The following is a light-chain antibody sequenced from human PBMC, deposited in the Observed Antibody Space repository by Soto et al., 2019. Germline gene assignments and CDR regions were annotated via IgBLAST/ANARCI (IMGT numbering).Light chain of an antibody. CDR1: QTISNY. J-gene: IGKJ1*01. V-gene: IGKV1-39*01. CDR2: AAS. CDR3: LQSFVTPWT. Sequence: DIQMTQSPSSLSASVGDRVTVTCRASQTISNYLNWYQQKPGKAPKLLIYAASILQSGVPSRFGGSGSGTDFTLTISSLQPEDFATYFCLQSFVTPWTFGQGTKVEIK.